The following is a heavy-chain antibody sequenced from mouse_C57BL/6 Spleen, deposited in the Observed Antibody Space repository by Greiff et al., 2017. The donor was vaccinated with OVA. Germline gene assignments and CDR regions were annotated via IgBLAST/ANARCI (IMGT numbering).Heavy chain of an antibody. CDR3: ARDDDYGYFDD. CDR1: GFTFSSYA. CDR2: ISDGGSYT. D-gene: IGHD2-4*01. Sequence: EVKLMESGGGLVKPGGSLKLSCAASGFTFSSYAMSWVRQTPDKRLEWVATISDGGSYTYYPDNVKGRFTISRDNAKNNLYLQMSHLKSEDTAMYYCARDDDYGYFDDWGKGTTLTVSS. V-gene: IGHV5-4*01. J-gene: IGHJ2*01.